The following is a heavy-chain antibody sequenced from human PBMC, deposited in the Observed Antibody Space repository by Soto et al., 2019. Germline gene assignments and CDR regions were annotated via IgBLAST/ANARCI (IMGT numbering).Heavy chain of an antibody. CDR2: IDPSDSFA. D-gene: IGHD3-10*01. J-gene: IGHJ4*02. CDR3: ARHQAGSGNSNFDF. V-gene: IGHV5-10-1*01. CDR1: EYSFPIFW. Sequence: GESLKISCQAFEYSFPIFWISWVRQMPGEGLEWMGRIDPSDSFATYSPSFQGHVTISADKSTRIVYLQWNSLKASDTATYYCARHQAGSGNSNFDFWGQGTLVTVSS.